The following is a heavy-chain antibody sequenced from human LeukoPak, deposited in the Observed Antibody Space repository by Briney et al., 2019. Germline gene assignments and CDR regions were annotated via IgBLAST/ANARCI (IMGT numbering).Heavy chain of an antibody. CDR1: GFTFNTYP. CDR2: ITGSGADA. V-gene: IGHV3-23*01. J-gene: IGHJ2*01. CDR3: AKSPKDYNYYFDL. Sequence: GGSLRLSRAASGFTFNTYPMNWVRQAPGKGLEWVSTITGSGADAYYADSVKGRFTISRDKSKNTVYLQMNSLRAEDTALYYCAKSPKDYNYYFDLWGRGTLVTASS. D-gene: IGHD3-16*01.